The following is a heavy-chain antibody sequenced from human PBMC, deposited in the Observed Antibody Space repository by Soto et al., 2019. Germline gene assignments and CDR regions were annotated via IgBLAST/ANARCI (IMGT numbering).Heavy chain of an antibody. Sequence: ASVKVSCKASGYTFTSYGISWVRQAPGQGLEWMGWISAYNGNTNYAQKLKGRVNMTKDTSKSTAYKELRSQRSEDTAVYYCARGLVDWNYVDFDYWGQGTLVTVSS. CDR3: ARGLVDWNYVDFDY. CDR2: ISAYNGNT. V-gene: IGHV1-18*01. J-gene: IGHJ4*02. CDR1: GYTFTSYG. D-gene: IGHD1-7*01.